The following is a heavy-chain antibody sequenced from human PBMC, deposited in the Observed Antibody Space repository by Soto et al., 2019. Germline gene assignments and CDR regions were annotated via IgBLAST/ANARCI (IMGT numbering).Heavy chain of an antibody. Sequence: QVQLVQSGAEVKKPGASVKVSCKVSGDTLTELFIHCVRPAPGKGLEWMAGFDPEDGAAIFAQKLQGRVTMTEDISTDTAYREVSSLRSEDTAVYYCATFATEQGYYFDYWGQGTLVTVSS. J-gene: IGHJ4*02. CDR2: FDPEDGAA. D-gene: IGHD1-26*01. CDR3: ATFATEQGYYFDY. CDR1: GDTLTELF. V-gene: IGHV1-24*01.